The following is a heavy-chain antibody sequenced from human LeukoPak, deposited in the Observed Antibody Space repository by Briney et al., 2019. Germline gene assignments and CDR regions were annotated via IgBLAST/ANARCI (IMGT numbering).Heavy chain of an antibody. D-gene: IGHD3-3*01. V-gene: IGHV3-23*01. Sequence: AGGSLRLSCAASGFTFSSYAMSWVRQAPGKGLEWVSAISGSGGSTYYADSVKGRFTISRDNSKNTLYLQMNSLRAEDTAVYYCAKWNYDFWSGYSRLGSFDIWGQGTMVTVSS. CDR3: AKWNYDFWSGYSRLGSFDI. CDR2: ISGSGGST. CDR1: GFTFSSYA. J-gene: IGHJ3*02.